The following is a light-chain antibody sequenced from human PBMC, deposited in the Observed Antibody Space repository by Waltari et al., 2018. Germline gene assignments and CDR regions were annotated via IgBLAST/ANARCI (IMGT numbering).Light chain of an antibody. V-gene: IGLV1-51*02. CDR2: ENT. CDR3: GTWDSSLSGAV. J-gene: IGLJ7*01. CDR1: SSNIGNNY. Sequence: QSVLTQPPSVSAAPGQRVTISCSGGSSNIGNNYVSWYRQFPGTAPKLLIYENTKRPSGIPGRFACSKSGTSATLDITGLQAGGEAGYYCGTWDSSLSGAVFGGGTHLTVL.